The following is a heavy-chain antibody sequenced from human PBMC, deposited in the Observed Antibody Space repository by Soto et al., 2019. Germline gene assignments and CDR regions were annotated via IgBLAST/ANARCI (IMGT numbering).Heavy chain of an antibody. D-gene: IGHD3-16*02. J-gene: IGHJ5*02. CDR2: IIPIFGTA. V-gene: IGHV1-69*12. CDR1: GGTFSSYA. CDR3: ARTLDYVWGSYRSPRGWFDP. Sequence: QVQLVQSGAEVKKPGSSVKVSCKASGGTFSSYAISWVRQAPGQGLEWMGGIIPIFGTANYAQKFQGRVTITADESTSTADMELSSLRSEDTAVYYCARTLDYVWGSYRSPRGWFDPWGQGTLVTVSS.